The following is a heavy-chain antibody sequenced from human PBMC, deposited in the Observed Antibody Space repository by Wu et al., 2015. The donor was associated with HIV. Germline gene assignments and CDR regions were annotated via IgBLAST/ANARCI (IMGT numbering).Heavy chain of an antibody. CDR3: ARVGCSPTSCWYYFDY. CDR1: GYAFIRYG. CDR2: ISAYNENK. V-gene: IGHV1-18*04. Sequence: QVQLVQSGAEVKKPGASVKISCKASGYAFIRYGISWVRQAPGQGLEWLGWISAYNENKKFAQKFQGRVTLTTDTSTSTGYMELRSLRSDDTAVYYCARVGCSPTSCWYYFDYWGQGNPVAVSS. D-gene: IGHD2-2*01. J-gene: IGHJ4*02.